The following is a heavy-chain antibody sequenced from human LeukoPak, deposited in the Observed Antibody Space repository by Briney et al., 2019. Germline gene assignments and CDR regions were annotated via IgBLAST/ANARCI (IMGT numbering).Heavy chain of an antibody. CDR2: IWNDGSNK. Sequence: PGGSLRLSSAASGFSFRNYGLHWVRQAPGQRLECVAVIWNDGSNKYYADSVKGRFTISRDNSKKTLYLRMNSLRAEDTAVYYCARERYSNYVFDYWGQGALVTVSS. V-gene: IGHV3-33*01. CDR1: GFSFRNYG. J-gene: IGHJ4*02. D-gene: IGHD4-11*01. CDR3: ARERYSNYVFDY.